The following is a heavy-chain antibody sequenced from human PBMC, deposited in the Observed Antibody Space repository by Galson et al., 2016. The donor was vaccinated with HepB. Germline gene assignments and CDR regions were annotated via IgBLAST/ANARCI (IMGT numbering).Heavy chain of an antibody. D-gene: IGHD6-19*01. CDR2: ISGSGAST. CDR3: AKEPQKYSSGWYYYN. V-gene: IGHV3-23*01. J-gene: IGHJ4*02. CDR1: GFTFSSYD. Sequence: SLRLSCAASGFTFSSYDMSWVRQAPGRGLEWVAGISGSGASTTYADSVKGRFTIFRDNSKNTLYLQMDSLRVEDTALYYCAKEPQKYSSGWYYYNWGQGALVTVSS.